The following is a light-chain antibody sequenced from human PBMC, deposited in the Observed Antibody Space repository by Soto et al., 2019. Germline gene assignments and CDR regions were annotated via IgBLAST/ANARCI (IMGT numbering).Light chain of an antibody. CDR1: QSVSSSY. CDR2: GAS. Sequence: EIVLTQSPGTLSLSPGERATLSCRASQSVSSSYLAWYQQKPCQAPRLLIYGASSRATGIPDRFSGSGSGTDFTLTISRLEPEDFAVYYCHQYGSSPYTFGQGTKLEIK. J-gene: IGKJ2*01. CDR3: HQYGSSPYT. V-gene: IGKV3-20*01.